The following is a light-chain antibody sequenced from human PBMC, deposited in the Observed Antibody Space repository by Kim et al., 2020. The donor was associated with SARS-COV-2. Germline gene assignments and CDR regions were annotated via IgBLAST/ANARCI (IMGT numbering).Light chain of an antibody. J-gene: IGKJ3*01. Sequence: EIVLTQSPATLSLSPGERATLSCRASQSVSSYLAWYQQKPGQAPRLLIYDASNRATGIPARFSGSGSGTDFTLTISSLEPEDFAVYYYHLRSNRHPGSTFGPGTKVDIK. CDR3: HLRSNRHPGST. V-gene: IGKV3-11*01. CDR1: QSVSSY. CDR2: DAS.